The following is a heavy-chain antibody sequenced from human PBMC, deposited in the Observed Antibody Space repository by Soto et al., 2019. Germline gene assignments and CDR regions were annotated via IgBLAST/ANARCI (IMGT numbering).Heavy chain of an antibody. J-gene: IGHJ4*02. CDR2: IRSKAYGGTT. CDR3: TRLGYSYGYGPGDY. Sequence: GGSLRLSCTASGFTFGDYAMSWFRQAPGKGLEWVGFIRSKAYGGTTEYAASVKGRFTISRDDSKSIAYLQMNSLKTEDTAVYYCTRLGYSYGYGPGDYWGQGTLVTVSS. CDR1: GFTFGDYA. D-gene: IGHD5-18*01. V-gene: IGHV3-49*03.